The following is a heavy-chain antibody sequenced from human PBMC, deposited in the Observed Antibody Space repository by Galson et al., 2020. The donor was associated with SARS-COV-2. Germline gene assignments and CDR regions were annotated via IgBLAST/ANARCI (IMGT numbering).Heavy chain of an antibody. CDR1: GFTFSDCA. Sequence: GESLKISCAASGFTFSDCAMHWVRQAPGKGLEWVAVIWYNGRNEYYADSVKGRFTISRDDSKNTLFLQMHSLRAEDTAVYYCAKPVGGNYYYGMDVWGQGTTVTVSS. V-gene: IGHV3-30*02. CDR2: IWYNGRNE. D-gene: IGHD1-26*01. J-gene: IGHJ6*02. CDR3: AKPVGGNYYYGMDV.